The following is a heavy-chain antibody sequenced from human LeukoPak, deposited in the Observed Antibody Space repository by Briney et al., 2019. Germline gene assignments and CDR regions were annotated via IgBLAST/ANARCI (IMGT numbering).Heavy chain of an antibody. CDR3: ARGGLQGLPSLRFDP. J-gene: IGHJ5*02. D-gene: IGHD3-3*01. V-gene: IGHV4-34*01. CDR1: GGSFSGYI. CDR2: VNHVGHT. Sequence: SETLSLTCAVYGGSFSGYIWSWIRHPPGKGLEWIGEVNHVGHTNYNPSLKSRVTISIDTSKNQFSLSLSSVTAADTAIYYCARGGLQGLPSLRFDPWGQGTLVTVSS.